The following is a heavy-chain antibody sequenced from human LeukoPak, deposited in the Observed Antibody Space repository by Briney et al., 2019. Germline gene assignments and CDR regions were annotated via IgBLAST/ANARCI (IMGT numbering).Heavy chain of an antibody. D-gene: IGHD1-14*01. CDR2: SGSGGST. V-gene: IGHV3-23*01. CDR3: AKPAGIAPYGMDV. CDR1: GFTFSSYA. J-gene: IGHJ6*02. Sequence: PGGSLRLSCAASGFTFSSYAMSWARQAPGKGLEWVSASGSGGSTYYADSVKGRFTISRDNSKNTLYLQMNSLRAEDTAVYYCAKPAGIAPYGMDVWGQGTTVTVSS.